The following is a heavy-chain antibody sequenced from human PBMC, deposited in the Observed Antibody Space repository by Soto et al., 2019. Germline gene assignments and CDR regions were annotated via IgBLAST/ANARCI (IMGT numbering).Heavy chain of an antibody. V-gene: IGHV4-39*01. CDR1: GGSISSSSYY. D-gene: IGHD2-21*02. CDR3: ARHRGGDFG. Sequence: QLQLQESGPGLVKPSETLSLTCTVSGGSISSSSYYWGWIRQPPGKGLEWIGSIYYSGSTYYNPSLKSRVTIAVDTSKNQFSLKLSAVTAADTAVYYCARHRGGDFGWGQGTLVTVSS. J-gene: IGHJ4*02. CDR2: IYYSGST.